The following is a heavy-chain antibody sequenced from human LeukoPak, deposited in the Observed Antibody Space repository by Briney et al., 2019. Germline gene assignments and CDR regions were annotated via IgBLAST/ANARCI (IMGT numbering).Heavy chain of an antibody. CDR1: GGTISSYY. D-gene: IGHD5-24*01. Sequence: SETLTLTCTVSGGTISSYYWSWIRQPPGKGLEWIGYIYYSGSTKYNPSLKSRVTISVDTSKNQFSLKLSSVTAADTAVYYCARGARAGYNLEPFDYWGQGTLVTVSS. CDR3: ARGARAGYNLEPFDY. CDR2: IYYSGST. J-gene: IGHJ4*02. V-gene: IGHV4-59*08.